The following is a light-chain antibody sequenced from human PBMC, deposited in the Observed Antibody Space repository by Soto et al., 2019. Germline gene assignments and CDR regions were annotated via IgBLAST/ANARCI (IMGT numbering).Light chain of an antibody. Sequence: EIGLTQSPGTLSLSPGERATLSCRASQSVSNNYLAWYQQKPGQAPRLLIYGASNRATGIPGRFSGSGSGTDFTLTISRLEPEDFAVYYCQQYGSSGTFGQGTKVDIK. CDR1: QSVSNNY. V-gene: IGKV3-20*01. CDR3: QQYGSSGT. CDR2: GAS. J-gene: IGKJ1*01.